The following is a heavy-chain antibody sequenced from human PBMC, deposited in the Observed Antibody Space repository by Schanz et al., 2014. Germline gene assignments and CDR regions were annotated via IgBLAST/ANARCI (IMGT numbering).Heavy chain of an antibody. CDR2: IYPDGST. CDR3: ARPSGSYFWAFDI. V-gene: IGHV3-66*01. Sequence: EVQLVESGGGLVQPGGSLRLSCVASGFTVDSNYMSWVRQAPGKGLEWVSIIYPDGSTNYGDSMKGRFTVSRDEWKNPLYLQMNSLRGEDSAVYYCARPSGSYFWAFDIWGQGTMVTVSS. J-gene: IGHJ3*02. D-gene: IGHD3-10*01. CDR1: GFTVDSNY.